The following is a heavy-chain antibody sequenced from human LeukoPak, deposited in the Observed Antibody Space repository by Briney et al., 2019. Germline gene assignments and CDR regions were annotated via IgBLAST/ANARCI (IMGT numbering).Heavy chain of an antibody. CDR3: ARDLATLIVRGGLDV. V-gene: IGHV3-21*01. CDR2: ISSSSSYI. J-gene: IGHJ6*02. D-gene: IGHD3-10*01. CDR1: GFTFSSYA. Sequence: GGSLRLSCAASGFTFSSYAMSWVRQAPGKGLEWVSSISSSSSYIYHADSVKGRFTISRDNAKNSLYLQMNSLRAEDTAVYYCARDLATLIVRGGLDVWGQGTTVTVSS.